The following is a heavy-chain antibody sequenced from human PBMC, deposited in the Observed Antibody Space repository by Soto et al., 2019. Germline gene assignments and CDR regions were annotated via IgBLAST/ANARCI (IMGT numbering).Heavy chain of an antibody. D-gene: IGHD1-1*01. V-gene: IGHV4-38-2*02. Sequence: KASETLSLTCSVSGFAISRGYYWSWVRQPPGKGLEWIGSIYPSVSSYHNPSLATRLRLSIDTSKNQFTPNLTSVTAADTALYFCAREKVGTTFFDNWGQGIQVTVSS. J-gene: IGHJ4*02. CDR1: GFAISRGYY. CDR2: IYPSVSS. CDR3: AREKVGTTFFDN.